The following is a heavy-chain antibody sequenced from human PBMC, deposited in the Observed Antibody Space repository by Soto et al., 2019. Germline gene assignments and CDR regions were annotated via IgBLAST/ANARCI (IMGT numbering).Heavy chain of an antibody. CDR3: ARWSYDFWSGYYVPGMDV. V-gene: IGHV1-8*01. CDR1: GYTFTSYD. J-gene: IGHJ6*02. Sequence: QVQLVPSGAEVMKPGASVKVSCKASGYTFTSYDINWVRQATGQGLEWMGWMNPNSGNTGYAQKFQGRVTMTRNTSISTAYMELSSLRSEDTAVYYCARWSYDFWSGYYVPGMDVWGQGTTVTVSS. CDR2: MNPNSGNT. D-gene: IGHD3-3*01.